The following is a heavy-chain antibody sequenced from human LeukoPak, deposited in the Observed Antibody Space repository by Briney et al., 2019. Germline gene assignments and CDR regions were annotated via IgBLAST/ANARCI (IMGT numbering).Heavy chain of an antibody. CDR1: GYRFSSYW. Sequence: GESLKISCKGSGYRFSSYWIGWVRQMPGKGLERMGIIYPADSDTRYSPSFQGQVTISADKSISTAYLQWSSLQASDTAMYYCATYGDSRTEDYWGQGTLVTVSS. V-gene: IGHV5-51*01. J-gene: IGHJ4*02. CDR2: IYPADSDT. D-gene: IGHD6-13*01. CDR3: ATYGDSRTEDY.